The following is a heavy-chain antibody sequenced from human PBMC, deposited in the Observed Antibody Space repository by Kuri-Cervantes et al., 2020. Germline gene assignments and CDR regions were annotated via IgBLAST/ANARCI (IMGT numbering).Heavy chain of an antibody. D-gene: IGHD6-13*01. J-gene: IGHJ6*02. CDR3: ARDGGSSSWYSLDGGMDV. V-gene: IGHV3-21*01. CDR1: GFTFSSYS. Sequence: ETLSLTCAASGFTFSSYSMNWVRQAPGKGLEWVSSISSSSSYIYYADSVKGRFTISRDNSKNTLYLQMNSLRAEDTAVYYCARDGGSSSWYSLDGGMDVWGQGTTVTVSS. CDR2: ISSSSSYI.